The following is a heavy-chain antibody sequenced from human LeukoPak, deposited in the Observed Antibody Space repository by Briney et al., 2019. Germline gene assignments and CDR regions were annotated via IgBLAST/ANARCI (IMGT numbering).Heavy chain of an antibody. Sequence: SETLSLTCTVSGGSISSYYWSWIRQPPGKGLEWIGYIYYSGSTNYNPSLKSRVTISVDTSKNQFSLKLSSVTAADTAVYYCAKAMGPVVPAANEFDPWGQGTLVTVSS. CDR2: IYYSGST. D-gene: IGHD2-2*01. V-gene: IGHV4-59*01. J-gene: IGHJ5*02. CDR3: AKAMGPVVPAANEFDP. CDR1: GGSISSYY.